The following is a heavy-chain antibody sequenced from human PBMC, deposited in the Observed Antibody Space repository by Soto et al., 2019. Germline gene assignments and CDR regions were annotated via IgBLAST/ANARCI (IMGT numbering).Heavy chain of an antibody. Sequence: GASVKVSCKASGGTFSDHAVNWVRQAPGQGLEWVGGIIPIFGTPNFAQKFQGRVTITADKSTNTVYLELSSLTSEDTAIYYCARDLEFRDGNISHLDYWGQGTLVTVSS. CDR1: GGTFSDHA. CDR2: IIPIFGTP. CDR3: ARDLEFRDGNISHLDY. V-gene: IGHV1-69*06. J-gene: IGHJ4*02. D-gene: IGHD3-3*02.